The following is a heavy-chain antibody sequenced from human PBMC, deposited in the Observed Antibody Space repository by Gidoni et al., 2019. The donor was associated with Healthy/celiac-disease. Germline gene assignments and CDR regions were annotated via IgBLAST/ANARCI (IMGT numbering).Heavy chain of an antibody. CDR1: GGSISSSSYY. J-gene: IGHJ4*02. CDR3: ARGLRGYSYGYFGY. CDR2: IYYSGST. D-gene: IGHD5-18*01. Sequence: QLQLQESGPGLVKPSETLSLTCTVPGGSISSSSYYWGWIRQPPGKGLEWIGSIYYSGSTYYNPSLKSRVTISVDTSKNQFSLKLSSVTAADTAVYYCARGLRGYSYGYFGYWGQGTLVTVSS. V-gene: IGHV4-39*07.